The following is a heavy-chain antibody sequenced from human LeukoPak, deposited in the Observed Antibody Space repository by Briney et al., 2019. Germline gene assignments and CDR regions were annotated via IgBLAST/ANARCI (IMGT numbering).Heavy chain of an antibody. CDR1: GFTFSSYA. D-gene: IGHD3-22*01. CDR2: ICGSGGST. CDR3: AKDRSKALKLYYYDSSGYYSLGY. J-gene: IGHJ4*02. V-gene: IGHV3-23*01. Sequence: GGSLRLSCAASGFTFSSYAMSWVRQAPGKGLEWVSAICGSGGSTYYADSVKGRFTISRDNSKNTLYLQMNSLRAEDTAVYYCAKDRSKALKLYYYDSSGYYSLGYWGQGTLVTVSS.